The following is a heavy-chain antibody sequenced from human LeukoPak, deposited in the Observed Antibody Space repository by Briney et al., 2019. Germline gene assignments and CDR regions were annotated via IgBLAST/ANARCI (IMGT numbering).Heavy chain of an antibody. J-gene: IGHJ4*02. D-gene: IGHD2-2*01. Sequence: PGRSLRLSCAAAGFTFRSYGTHWLRQAPGKGLEWVSVIWYDGSRRDYVDSVKGRFTISRDDAKNSLYLQMNSLRDEDTAVYYCARDSPAPPYPKKEYPIGDYWGQGTLVAVSS. CDR1: GFTFRSYG. CDR3: ARDSPAPPYPKKEYPIGDY. CDR2: IWYDGSRR. V-gene: IGHV3-33*01.